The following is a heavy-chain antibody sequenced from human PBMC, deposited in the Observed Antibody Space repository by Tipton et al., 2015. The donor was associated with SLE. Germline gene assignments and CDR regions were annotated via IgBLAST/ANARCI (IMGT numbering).Heavy chain of an antibody. J-gene: IGHJ4*02. Sequence: TLSLTCTVSGGSISSSSYYWGWIRQPPGKGLEWIGSIYYSGSTYYNPSLKSRVTISVDTSKNQFSLKLSSVTAADTAVYYCARLSDYTAYDFDYWGQGTLVTVSS. V-gene: IGHV4-39*07. CDR3: ARLSDYTAYDFDY. CDR1: GGSISSSSYY. D-gene: IGHD5-12*01. CDR2: IYYSGST.